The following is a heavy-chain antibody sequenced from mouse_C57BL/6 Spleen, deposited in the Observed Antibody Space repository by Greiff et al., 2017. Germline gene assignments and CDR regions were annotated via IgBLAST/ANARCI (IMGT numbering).Heavy chain of an antibody. CDR3: ARSWQGEDYFDY. CDR2: IYPGDGDT. CDR1: GYAFSSYW. V-gene: IGHV1-80*01. Sequence: VQLQQSGAELVKPGASVKISCKASGYAFSSYWLNWVKQRPGKGLEWIGKIYPGDGDTNYNGKFKGKATLTAAKSSSTTYMHLSSLTSADSAVYFCARSWQGEDYFDYWGQGTTPTVSS. J-gene: IGHJ2*01. D-gene: IGHD2-13*01.